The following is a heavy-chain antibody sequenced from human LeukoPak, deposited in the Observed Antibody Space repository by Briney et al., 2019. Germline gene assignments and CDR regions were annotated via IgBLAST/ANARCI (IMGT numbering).Heavy chain of an antibody. CDR1: GGSISSYY. V-gene: IGHV4-59*01. CDR3: ARGHIVVVPAASYYMDV. D-gene: IGHD2-2*01. CDR2: IYYSGST. J-gene: IGHJ6*03. Sequence: PSETLSLTCTVSGGSISSYYWSWIRQPPGKGLEWIGYIYYSGSTNYNPSLKSRVTISVDMSKNQFSLKLSSVTAADTAVYYCARGHIVVVPAASYYMDVWGKGTTVTISS.